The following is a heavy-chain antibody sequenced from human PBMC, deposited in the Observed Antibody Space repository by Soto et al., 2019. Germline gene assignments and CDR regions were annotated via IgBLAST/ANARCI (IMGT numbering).Heavy chain of an antibody. CDR1: GGTLSSYG. J-gene: IGHJ4*02. CDR2: IIPIFGTP. V-gene: IGHV1-69*01. Sequence: KVTCTDSGGTLSSYGISWVRQAPGQGLEWMGGIIPIFGTPNYAQKFQGRVTITAVESTSTAYMELSSLRSEDTAVYDCASGNCGGDCYGIDYWGQGTLVTVSS. D-gene: IGHD2-21*02. CDR3: ASGNCGGDCYGIDY.